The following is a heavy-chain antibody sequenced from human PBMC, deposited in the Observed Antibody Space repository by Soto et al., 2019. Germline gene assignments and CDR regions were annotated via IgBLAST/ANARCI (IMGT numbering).Heavy chain of an antibody. CDR3: ARDRELSIAARPPDY. Sequence: GGSLRLSCAASGFTFSSYAMHWVRQAPGKGLEWVAVISYDGSNKYYADSVKGRFTISRDNSKNTLYLQMNSLRAEDTAVYYCARDRELSIAARPPDYWGQGVLVTVSS. J-gene: IGHJ4*02. CDR1: GFTFSSYA. CDR2: ISYDGSNK. D-gene: IGHD6-6*01. V-gene: IGHV3-30-3*01.